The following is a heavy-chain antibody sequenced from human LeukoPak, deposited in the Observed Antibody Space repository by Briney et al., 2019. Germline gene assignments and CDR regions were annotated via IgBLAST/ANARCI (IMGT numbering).Heavy chain of an antibody. Sequence: GGSLRLSCAASGFTFDDYAMHWVRQAPGKGLEWVSGISWNSGSIGYADSVKGRFTISRDNAKNSLYLQMNSLRAEDTALYYCAKSSSHYYDSSGSYYFDGWGQGTLVTVSS. D-gene: IGHD3-22*01. CDR2: ISWNSGSI. J-gene: IGHJ4*02. V-gene: IGHV3-9*01. CDR1: GFTFDDYA. CDR3: AKSSSHYYDSSGSYYFDG.